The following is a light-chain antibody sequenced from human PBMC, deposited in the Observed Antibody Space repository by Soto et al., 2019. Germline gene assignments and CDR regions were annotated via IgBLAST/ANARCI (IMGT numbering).Light chain of an antibody. J-gene: IGKJ3*01. CDR2: AAS. CDR3: QQSYGNPG. V-gene: IGKV1-39*01. Sequence: DIQMTQSPSSLSASVVDRVTITCRASQNIGSFLNWYQQKPGKAPKLLIYAASSLQSGVPSRFSGSGSGTDFTLTITTLQPEDFATYHCQQSYGNPGFGPGTKVDI. CDR1: QNIGSF.